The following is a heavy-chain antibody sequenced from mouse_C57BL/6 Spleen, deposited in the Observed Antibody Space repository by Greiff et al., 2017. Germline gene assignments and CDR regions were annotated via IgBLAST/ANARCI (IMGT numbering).Heavy chain of an antibody. J-gene: IGHJ2*01. CDR3: ARGHSARFDY. CDR1: GYAFSSSW. V-gene: IGHV1-82*01. CDR2: IYPGDGDT. D-gene: IGHD2-12*01. Sequence: VQLQQSGPELVKPGASVKISCKASGYAFSSSWMNWVKQRPGEGLEWIGRIYPGDGDTNYNGKFKGKATLTADKSSSTAYMQLSSLTSEDSAVYFCARGHSARFDYWGQGTTLTVSS.